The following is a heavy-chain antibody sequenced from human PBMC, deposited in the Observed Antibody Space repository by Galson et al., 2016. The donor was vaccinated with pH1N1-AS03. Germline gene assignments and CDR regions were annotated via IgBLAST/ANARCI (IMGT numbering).Heavy chain of an antibody. Sequence: SLRLSCAASGFIFSSYAMHWVRQAPGKGLEWVAVISSDGSKKYYADSVKGRFTNSRDNSKNTLNLQLTSLRSEDTAVYYCARRAAAGDWGQGTLVTVSS. CDR3: ARRAAAGD. J-gene: IGHJ4*02. V-gene: IGHV3-30-3*01. CDR1: GFIFSSYA. D-gene: IGHD6-13*01. CDR2: ISSDGSKK.